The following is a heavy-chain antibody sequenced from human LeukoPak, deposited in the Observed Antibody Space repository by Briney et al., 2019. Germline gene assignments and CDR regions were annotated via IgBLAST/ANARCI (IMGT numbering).Heavy chain of an antibody. V-gene: IGHV3-64D*06. CDR3: VKDPFYGGNPLYYFDY. CDR2: ITGDGGRT. J-gene: IGHJ4*02. D-gene: IGHD4-23*01. Sequence: GGSLRLSCAASGFTFSSYAMSWVRQAPGKGLECVSAITGDGGRTYYADSVKGRLTISRDNSKNTLYLQMNSLRAEDTAVYYCVKDPFYGGNPLYYFDYWGQGTLVTVSS. CDR1: GFTFSSYA.